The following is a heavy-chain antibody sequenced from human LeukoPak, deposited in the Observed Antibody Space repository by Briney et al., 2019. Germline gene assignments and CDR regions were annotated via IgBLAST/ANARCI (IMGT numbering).Heavy chain of an antibody. CDR3: AKDSSSSGWSNDAFDI. J-gene: IGHJ3*02. CDR2: ISWDGGST. Sequence: PGRSLRLSCAASGFTFDDYTMDWVRHAPGKGLEWLSLISWDGGSTYYAGSVKGRFTISRDNSKNSLYLQMNSLRTEDTALYYCAKDSSSSGWSNDAFDIWGQGTMVTVSS. V-gene: IGHV3-43*01. CDR1: GFTFDDYT. D-gene: IGHD6-19*01.